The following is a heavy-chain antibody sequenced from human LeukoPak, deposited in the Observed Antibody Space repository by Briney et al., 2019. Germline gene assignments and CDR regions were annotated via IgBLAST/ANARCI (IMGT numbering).Heavy chain of an antibody. CDR3: ARDQFPEYYDILTGYYYGMDV. V-gene: IGHV1-18*04. J-gene: IGHJ6*04. Sequence: ASVKVSCKASGYTFTSYGISWVRQAPGQGLEWMGWFSAYNGNTNYAQKLQGRVTMTTDTSTSTAYMELRSLRSDDTAVYYCARDQFPEYYDILTGYYYGMDVWGKGTTVTVSS. D-gene: IGHD3-9*01. CDR1: GYTFTSYG. CDR2: FSAYNGNT.